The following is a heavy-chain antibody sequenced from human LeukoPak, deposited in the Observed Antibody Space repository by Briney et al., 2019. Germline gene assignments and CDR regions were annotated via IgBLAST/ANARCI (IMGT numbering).Heavy chain of an antibody. CDR2: ITSSGRTI. D-gene: IGHD3-22*01. CDR3: AKASTMIVVVDYYFDY. CDR1: GFTFSTYS. V-gene: IGHV3-48*01. Sequence: GGSLRLSCAASGFTFSTYSMNWVRQAPGKGLEWVSYITSSGRTIYYADSVKGRFTISRDNSKNTLYLQMNSLRAEDTAVYYCAKASTMIVVVDYYFDYWGQGTLVTVSS. J-gene: IGHJ4*02.